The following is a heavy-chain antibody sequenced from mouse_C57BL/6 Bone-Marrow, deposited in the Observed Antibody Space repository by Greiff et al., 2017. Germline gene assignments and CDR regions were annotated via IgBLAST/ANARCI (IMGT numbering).Heavy chain of an antibody. D-gene: IGHD1-1*01. CDR2: ILPGSGST. V-gene: IGHV1-9*01. CDR3: ARKYYGSSFAY. J-gene: IGHJ3*01. Sequence: QVQLKESGAELMKPGASVKLSCKATGYTFTGYWIEWVKQRPGHGLEWIGEILPGSGSTNYNEKFKGKATFTADTSSNTAYMQLSSLTTEDSAIYYCARKYYGSSFAYWGQGTLVTVSA. CDR1: GYTFTGYW.